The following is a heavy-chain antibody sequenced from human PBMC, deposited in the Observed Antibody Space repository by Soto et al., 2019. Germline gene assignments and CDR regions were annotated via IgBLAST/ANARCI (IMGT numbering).Heavy chain of an antibody. J-gene: IGHJ5*02. Sequence: QVQLVQSGAEVKKPGSSVKVSCKASGGTFSSYTISWVRQAPGQGLEWMGRIIPILGIANYAQKFQGRVTITAATSTSTAYMALTTLRSEDTAVYSCARDSGYFPYNSFDPWGQATLVTVSS. CDR1: GGTFSSYT. CDR2: IIPILGIA. V-gene: IGHV1-69*02. CDR3: ARDSGYFPYNSFDP. D-gene: IGHD5-18*01.